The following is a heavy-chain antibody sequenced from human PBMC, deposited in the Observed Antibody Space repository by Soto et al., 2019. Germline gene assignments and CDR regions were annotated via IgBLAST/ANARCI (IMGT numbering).Heavy chain of an antibody. CDR3: ARDNSGIFGVDY. V-gene: IGHV3-7*03. CDR1: GFTFSNYW. J-gene: IGHJ4*02. CDR2: IKQHGSEK. Sequence: EVQLVESGGGLVQPGGSLRLSCAASGFTFSNYWMSWVRQAPGKGLERVASIKQHGSEKYYVDSVKGRCTIYRDDAKNSLYLQMNSLRAEDTAVYYCARDNSGIFGVDYWGQGTLFTVSS. D-gene: IGHD3-3*01.